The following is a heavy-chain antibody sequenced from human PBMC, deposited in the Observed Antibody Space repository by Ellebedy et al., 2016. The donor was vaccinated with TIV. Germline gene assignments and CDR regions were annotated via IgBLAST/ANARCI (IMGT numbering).Heavy chain of an antibody. Sequence: ASVKVSCKASGYTFTSYDINWVRQATGQGLEWMGWMNPNSGNTGYAQKFQGRVTMTRNTSISTAYMELSSLRSEDTAVYYCARSGCSSTSCLPSYYYYGMDVWGQGTTVTVSS. CDR2: MNPNSGNT. D-gene: IGHD2-2*01. CDR3: ARSGCSSTSCLPSYYYYGMDV. CDR1: GYTFTSYD. V-gene: IGHV1-8*01. J-gene: IGHJ6*02.